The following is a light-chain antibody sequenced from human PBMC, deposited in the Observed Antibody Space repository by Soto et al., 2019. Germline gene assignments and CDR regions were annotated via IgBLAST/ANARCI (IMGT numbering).Light chain of an antibody. CDR2: DAS. V-gene: IGKV1-33*01. J-gene: IGKJ1*01. Sequence: DIQMTQSPSSLSASVGDRVTITCQASQDISNYLNWYQQKPGKAPKLLIYDASNLETGVPSRFSGSGSGTDFTFTISSLQPEDIATNYCQQYYNLLWTFGQGTKVEIK. CDR3: QQYYNLLWT. CDR1: QDISNY.